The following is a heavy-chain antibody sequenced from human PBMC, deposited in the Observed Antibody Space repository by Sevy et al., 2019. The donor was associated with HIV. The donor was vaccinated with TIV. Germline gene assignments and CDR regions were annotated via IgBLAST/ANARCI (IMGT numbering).Heavy chain of an antibody. CDR1: GFTFSSYA. Sequence: GGSLRLSCSASGFTFSSYAMHWVRQAPGKGLEYVSAISSNGVSTYYADSVKGRFTISRDNSKNTLYLQMSSLRAEDTAVYYCVKSGGGNPSYWYFDLWGRGTLVTVSS. V-gene: IGHV3-64D*06. D-gene: IGHD2-15*01. CDR2: ISSNGVST. J-gene: IGHJ2*01. CDR3: VKSGGGNPSYWYFDL.